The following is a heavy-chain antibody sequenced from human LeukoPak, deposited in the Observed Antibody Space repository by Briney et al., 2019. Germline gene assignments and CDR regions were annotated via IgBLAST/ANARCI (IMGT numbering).Heavy chain of an antibody. V-gene: IGHV3-11*01. D-gene: IGHD3-3*01. J-gene: IGHJ4*02. Sequence: GGSLRLSCATSGFIFSDYYMSWIRQAPGRGLEWISYISSSGNTIYYAESVKGRFTISRDNAKKSLYLQMNSLRADDTAVYYCSIDTKFLDYWGQGILVTVSS. CDR1: GFIFSDYY. CDR3: SIDTKFLDY. CDR2: ISSSGNTI.